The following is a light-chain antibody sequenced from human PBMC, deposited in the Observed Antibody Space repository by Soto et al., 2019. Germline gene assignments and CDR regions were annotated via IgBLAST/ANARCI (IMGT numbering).Light chain of an antibody. CDR1: QSVDKNY. V-gene: IGKV3-20*01. CDR3: QQYGSSPWT. CDR2: RAS. J-gene: IGKJ1*01. Sequence: ENVLTQSPGTLSLSPGERATLSCRASQSVDKNYVAWYQQRPGQAPGRLIYRASIRATGIPDRISGSGSGTDFTLTISRLEAADFAVYYCQQYGSSPWTFGQGTKVEVK.